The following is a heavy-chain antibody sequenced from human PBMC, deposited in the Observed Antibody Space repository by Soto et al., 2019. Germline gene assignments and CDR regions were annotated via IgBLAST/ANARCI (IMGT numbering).Heavy chain of an antibody. CDR3: ARDSTRRGACDI. V-gene: IGHV4-34*01. CDR1: NGSFRVYY. J-gene: IGHJ3*02. CDR2: VNHSGST. Sequence: SETLSLTCAVYNGSFRVYYWTWIRQPPGKGPEWIGEVNHSGSTNYNPSLKSRVTISVDTSKNQFSLKLSSVTAADTAVYYCARDSTRRGACDIWGQGTMVTVSS. D-gene: IGHD2-2*01.